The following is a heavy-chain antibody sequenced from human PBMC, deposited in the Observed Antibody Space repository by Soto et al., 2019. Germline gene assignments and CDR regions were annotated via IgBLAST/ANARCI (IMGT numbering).Heavy chain of an antibody. CDR3: ARHAVVVXPAATGGYYYYMDV. J-gene: IGHJ6*03. V-gene: IGHV4-39*01. Sequence: SETLSLTCTVSGGSISSSSYYWGWIRQPPGKGLEWIGSIYYSGSTYYNPSLKSRVTISVDTSKNQFSLKLSSVTAADTAVYYCARHAVVVXPAATGGYYYYMDVWGKGTTVTVSS. D-gene: IGHD2-2*01. CDR1: GGSISSSSYY. CDR2: IYYSGST.